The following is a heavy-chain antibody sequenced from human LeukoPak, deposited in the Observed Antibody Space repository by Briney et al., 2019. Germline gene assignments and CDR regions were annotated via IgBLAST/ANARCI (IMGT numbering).Heavy chain of an antibody. V-gene: IGHV3-33*01. CDR1: GFTFSSYG. D-gene: IGHD6-13*01. CDR2: IWYDGSNK. Sequence: PGGSLRLSCAASGFTFSSYGMHWVRQAPGKGLEWVAVIWYDGSNKYYADSVKGRFTISRDNSKNTLYLQMNSLRAEDTAVYYCAREEGIAAADTPFDYWGQGTLVTVSS. J-gene: IGHJ4*02. CDR3: AREEGIAAADTPFDY.